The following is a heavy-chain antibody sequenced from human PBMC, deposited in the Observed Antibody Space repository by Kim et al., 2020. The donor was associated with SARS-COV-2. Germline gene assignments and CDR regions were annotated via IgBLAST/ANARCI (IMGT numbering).Heavy chain of an antibody. D-gene: IGHD3-9*01. Sequence: SVKVSCKASGGTFSSYAISWVRQAPGQGLEWMGGIIPIFGTANYAQKFQGRVTITADESTSTAYMELSSLRSEDTAVYYCARELVVDDILTGARSSFDPWGQGTLVTVSS. J-gene: IGHJ5*02. V-gene: IGHV1-69*13. CDR2: IIPIFGTA. CDR1: GGTFSSYA. CDR3: ARELVVDDILTGARSSFDP.